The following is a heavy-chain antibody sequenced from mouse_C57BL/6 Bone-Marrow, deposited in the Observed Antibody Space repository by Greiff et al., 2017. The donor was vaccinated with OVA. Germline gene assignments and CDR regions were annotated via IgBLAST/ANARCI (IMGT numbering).Heavy chain of an antibody. CDR1: GYSFTGYY. CDR3: ARSSYRYFDV. CDR2: INPSTGGT. D-gene: IGHD1-1*01. Sequence: EVKLVESGPELVKPGASVKISCKASGYSFTGYYMNWVKQSPEKSLEWIGEINPSTGGTTYNQKFKAKATLTVDKSSSTAYMQLKSLTSEDSAVDYCARSSYRYFDVWGTGTTVTVSS. J-gene: IGHJ1*03. V-gene: IGHV1-42*01.